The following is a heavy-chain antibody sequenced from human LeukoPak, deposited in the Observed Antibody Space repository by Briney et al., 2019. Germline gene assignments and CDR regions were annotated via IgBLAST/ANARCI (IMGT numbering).Heavy chain of an antibody. D-gene: IGHD3-3*01. CDR3: ARHGAITILGVDPKNGWFDP. V-gene: IGHV4-30-2*01. J-gene: IGHJ5*02. Sequence: PSQTLSLTCTVSGGSISSGGYYWSWIRQPPGKGLEWIGYIYHSGSTYYNPSLKSRVTISVDRSKNQFSLKLSSVTAADTAVYYCARHGAITILGVDPKNGWFDPWGQGTLVTVSS. CDR2: IYHSGST. CDR1: GGSISSGGYY.